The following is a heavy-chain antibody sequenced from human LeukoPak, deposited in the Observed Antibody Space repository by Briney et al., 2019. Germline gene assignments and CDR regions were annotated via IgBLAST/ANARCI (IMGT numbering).Heavy chain of an antibody. J-gene: IGHJ4*02. Sequence: GGSLRLSCAASGFTFSSYAMSWVRQAPGKGLEWVSAISGSGDSTYYADSVKGRFTISRDNSKNTLYLQMNSLRTEDTAVYYCAKDISRQVLRFLEWAYFDYWGQGTLVTVSS. CDR3: AKDISRQVLRFLEWAYFDY. V-gene: IGHV3-23*01. CDR1: GFTFSSYA. D-gene: IGHD3-3*01. CDR2: ISGSGDST.